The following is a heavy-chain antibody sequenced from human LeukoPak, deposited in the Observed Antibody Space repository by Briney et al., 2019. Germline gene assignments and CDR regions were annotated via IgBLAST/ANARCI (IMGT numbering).Heavy chain of an antibody. D-gene: IGHD2-15*01. Sequence: ASVKVSCKASGYTFTGYYLHWVRQAPGQGLEWMGCVNPNSGDTNYAQKFQGSVTMTRDTSISTVYMELSRLRSDDTAVYYCARAQGYCSGGSCYRRPTSNDAFDIWGQGTMVTVSS. CDR3: ARAQGYCSGGSCYRRPTSNDAFDI. V-gene: IGHV1-2*02. CDR2: VNPNSGDT. J-gene: IGHJ3*02. CDR1: GYTFTGYY.